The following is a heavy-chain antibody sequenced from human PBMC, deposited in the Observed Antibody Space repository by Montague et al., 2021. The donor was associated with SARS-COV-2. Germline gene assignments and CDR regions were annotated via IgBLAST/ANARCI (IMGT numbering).Heavy chain of an antibody. CDR3: ARAGAPIAAAGNFYHYGMDV. J-gene: IGHJ6*02. D-gene: IGHD6-13*01. CDR1: GFTFGSYD. V-gene: IGHV3-13*01. CDR2: IATAGDT. Sequence: SLRLSCAASGFTFGSYDMHWVRQGTGKGLEWVSAIATAGDTYYAGAVTGRLTISRENAKNTLQFQMHSLSTEDTAVYYCARAGAPIAAAGNFYHYGMDVWGQGTTVTVS.